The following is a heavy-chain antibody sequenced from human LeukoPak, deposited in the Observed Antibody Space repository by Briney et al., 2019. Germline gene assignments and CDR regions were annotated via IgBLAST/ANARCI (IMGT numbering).Heavy chain of an antibody. CDR1: GGSLSSSSYY. V-gene: IGHV4-39*01. CDR3: ARPTSSGSGYFDY. Sequence: SETLSLPCTVSGGSLSSSSYYWGWIRQPPGEGLEWIGSIYYSGSTYYNPPLKSRVTISVDTPKHQFSLKLSSVTAADTAVYYCARPTSSGSGYFDYWGQGTLVTVSS. D-gene: IGHD3-10*01. CDR2: IYYSGST. J-gene: IGHJ4*02.